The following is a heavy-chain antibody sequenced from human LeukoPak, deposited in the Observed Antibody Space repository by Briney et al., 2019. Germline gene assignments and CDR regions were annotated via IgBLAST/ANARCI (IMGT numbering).Heavy chain of an antibody. Sequence: ASVKVSCKASGYTFTSYGISWVRQAPGQGLEWMGWISAYNGNTNYAQKFQGRVTITADKSTSTAYMELSSLRSEDTAVYYCVGLYCSSTSCYDGYYYGMDVWGQGTTVTVSS. V-gene: IGHV1-18*01. CDR1: GYTFTSYG. CDR3: VGLYCSSTSCYDGYYYGMDV. CDR2: ISAYNGNT. J-gene: IGHJ6*02. D-gene: IGHD2-2*01.